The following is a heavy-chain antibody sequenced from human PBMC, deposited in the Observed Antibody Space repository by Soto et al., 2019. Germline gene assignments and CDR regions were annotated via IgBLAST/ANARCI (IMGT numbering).Heavy chain of an antibody. J-gene: IGHJ5*02. CDR1: GGSISSYY. CDR3: ARAEQQLVLTFDP. Sequence: SETLSLTCTVSGGSISSYYWSWIRQPPGKGLEWIGYIYYSGSTSYNPSLKSRVTISVDTSKNQFSLKLSSVTAADTAVYYCARAEQQLVLTFDPWGQGTLVTVSS. CDR2: IYYSGST. D-gene: IGHD6-13*01. V-gene: IGHV4-59*01.